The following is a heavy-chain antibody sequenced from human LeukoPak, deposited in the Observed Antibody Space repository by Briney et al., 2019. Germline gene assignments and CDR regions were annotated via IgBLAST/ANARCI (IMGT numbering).Heavy chain of an antibody. CDR1: GFTFSNYW. CDR3: AKSVGSGWYRSPTYFDY. J-gene: IGHJ4*02. CDR2: IKPDGSET. V-gene: IGHV3-7*03. D-gene: IGHD6-19*01. Sequence: GGSLRLSCAASGFTFSNYWMSWVRQAPEKGLEWVANIKPDGSETYSVDSVKGRFTISRDNAKNSLYLQMNSLRAEDTALYYCAKSVGSGWYRSPTYFDYWGQGTLVTVSS.